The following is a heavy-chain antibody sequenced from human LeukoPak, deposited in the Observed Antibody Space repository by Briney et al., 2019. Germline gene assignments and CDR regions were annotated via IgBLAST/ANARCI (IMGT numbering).Heavy chain of an antibody. V-gene: IGHV3-30*02. J-gene: IGHJ4*02. Sequence: GGSLRLSCAASGFTFSNAWMSWVRQAPGKGLEWVAFIRYDGSNKYYADSVKGRFTISRDNAKNSLYLQMNSLRAEDTAVYYCARGPSRANAFDYWGQGTLVTVSS. D-gene: IGHD2-8*01. CDR1: GFTFSNAW. CDR2: IRYDGSNK. CDR3: ARGPSRANAFDY.